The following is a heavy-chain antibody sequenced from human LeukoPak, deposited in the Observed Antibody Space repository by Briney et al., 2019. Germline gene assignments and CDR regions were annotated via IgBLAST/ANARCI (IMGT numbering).Heavy chain of an antibody. Sequence: KPSETLSLTCAVYGGSFSGYYWSWIRQSPGKGLEWIGEINHSGRTNYNPSLKSRVTISVDTSKNQFSLKLSSVTAADTAVYYCAREPPRIGGNSFDYWGQGTLVTVSS. CDR2: INHSGRT. V-gene: IGHV4-34*01. J-gene: IGHJ4*02. D-gene: IGHD4-23*01. CDR1: GGSFSGYY. CDR3: AREPPRIGGNSFDY.